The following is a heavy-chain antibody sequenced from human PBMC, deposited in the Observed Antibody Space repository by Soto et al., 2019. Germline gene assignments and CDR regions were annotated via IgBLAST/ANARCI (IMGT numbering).Heavy chain of an antibody. CDR2: IYHSGIT. Sequence: SETLSLTCTVSSASISSSSYTWGWIRQPPGKGLEWIGSIYHSGITYYKTSLKSRVTVSVDTSKNQIYLKVTSVTAADTAVYYCARLHGYCISSSCHGHYAMDVWGQGTTVT. J-gene: IGHJ6*02. V-gene: IGHV4-39*01. CDR1: SASISSSSYT. D-gene: IGHD2-2*01. CDR3: ARLHGYCISSSCHGHYAMDV.